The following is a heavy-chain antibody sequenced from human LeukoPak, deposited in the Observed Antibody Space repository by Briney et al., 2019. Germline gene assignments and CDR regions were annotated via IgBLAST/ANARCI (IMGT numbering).Heavy chain of an antibody. D-gene: IGHD3-10*01. CDR2: LNGDGTST. CDR1: GFTFSHHW. J-gene: IGHJ3*01. CDR3: AREGLKQESFDV. Sequence: GGSLRLSCAASGFTFSHHWMHWVRQAPGKGLVWVSRLNGDGTSTAYVESVKGRFTISRDNAKNTLYLQMNSLGAEDTAVYYCAREGLKQESFDVWGQGTMVTVSS. V-gene: IGHV3-74*01.